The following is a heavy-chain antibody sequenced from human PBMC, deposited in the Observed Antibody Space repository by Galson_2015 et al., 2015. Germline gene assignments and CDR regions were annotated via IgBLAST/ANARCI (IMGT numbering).Heavy chain of an antibody. V-gene: IGHV1-18*01. D-gene: IGHD2-15*01. CDR2: ISAYNGNT. CDR3: ARDYPNGLLIAVVAAAPYYYYGMDV. J-gene: IGHJ6*02. CDR1: GYTFTSYG. Sequence: SVKVSCKASGYTFTSYGISWVRQAPRQGLEWMGWISAYNGNTNYAQKLQGRVTMTTDTSTSTAYMELRSLRSDDTAVYYCARDYPNGLLIAVVAAAPYYYYGMDVWGQGTTVTVSS.